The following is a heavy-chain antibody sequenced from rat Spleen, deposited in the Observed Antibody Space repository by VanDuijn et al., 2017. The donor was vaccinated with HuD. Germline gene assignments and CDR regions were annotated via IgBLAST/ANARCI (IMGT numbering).Heavy chain of an antibody. CDR2: ISTSGGST. V-gene: IGHV5-46*01. CDR1: GFTFSSFP. D-gene: IGHD1-2*01. CDR3: TRDGGSSDPYVMDA. J-gene: IGHJ4*01. Sequence: EVQLVESGGGLVQPGRSMKLSCAASGFTFSSFPMAWVRQAPTKGLEWVATISTSGGSTYYRDSVKGRFTISRDNAKSTLYLQMNSLRSEDTATYYCTRDGGSSDPYVMDAWGQGASVTVSS.